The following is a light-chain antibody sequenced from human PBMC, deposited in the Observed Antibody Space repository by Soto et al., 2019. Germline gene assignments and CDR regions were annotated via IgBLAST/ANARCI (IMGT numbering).Light chain of an antibody. CDR3: QQYNSWLT. CDR2: DAS. CDR1: QSISSW. V-gene: IGKV1-5*01. Sequence: DIQMTQSPSTLSASVGDRVTITCRASQSISSWLAWYQQKPGKAPKLLIYDASSLESGVPSRFSGSGSGTEFTLTISSLQPDEFATYYCQQYNSWLTFGGGTKVEIK. J-gene: IGKJ4*01.